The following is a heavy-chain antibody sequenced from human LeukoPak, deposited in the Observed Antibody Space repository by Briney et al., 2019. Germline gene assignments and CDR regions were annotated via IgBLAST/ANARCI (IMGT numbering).Heavy chain of an antibody. J-gene: IGHJ4*02. V-gene: IGHV3-21*01. Sequence: PGGSLRLSCAASGFTFSSYSMNWVRQAPGKGLEWVSSISSSSSYIYYADSVKGRFTISRDNAKNSLYLQMNSLRAEDTAVYYCASRDILTGYSRDYWGQGTLVTVSS. D-gene: IGHD3-9*01. CDR3: ASRDILTGYSRDY. CDR2: ISSSSSYI. CDR1: GFTFSSYS.